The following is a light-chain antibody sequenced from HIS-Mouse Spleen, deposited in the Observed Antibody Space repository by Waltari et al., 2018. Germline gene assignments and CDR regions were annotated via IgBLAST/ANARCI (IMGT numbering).Light chain of an antibody. J-gene: IGLJ2*01. CDR2: EDS. Sequence: SYELTQPPSVSVSPGQTARITCSGDALPKKYAYWYPQKSGQAPVLVIYEDSKRPSGIPERFSGSSSGTMATLTSSGAQVEDEADYYCYSTDSSGNHRVFGGGTKLTVL. CDR3: YSTDSSGNHRV. V-gene: IGLV3-10*01. CDR1: ALPKKY.